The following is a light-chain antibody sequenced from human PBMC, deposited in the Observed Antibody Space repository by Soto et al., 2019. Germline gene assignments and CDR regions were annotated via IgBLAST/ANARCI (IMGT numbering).Light chain of an antibody. V-gene: IGLV2-14*01. J-gene: IGLJ1*01. Sequence: QSALTQPASVSGTPGQSSTISCTGTSSDVGGYNYVSWYQQHPGKPPKLMIYEVSNRPSGVSNRFSGSKSGNTASLTISGLQAEDEADYYCSSYTSSSIDYVFGTGTKLTVL. CDR2: EVS. CDR1: SSDVGGYNY. CDR3: SSYTSSSIDYV.